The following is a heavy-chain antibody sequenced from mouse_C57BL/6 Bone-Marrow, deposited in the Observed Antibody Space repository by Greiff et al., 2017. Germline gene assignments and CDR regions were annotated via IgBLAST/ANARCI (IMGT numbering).Heavy chain of an antibody. V-gene: IGHV1-81*01. CDR2: IYPRSGNT. J-gene: IGHJ3*01. Sequence: QVQLQQSGAELARPGASVKLSCKASGYTFTSYGISWVKQRTGQGLEWIGEIYPRSGNTYYNEKFKGKATLTADKSSSTAYMELRSLTSEDSAVYFCARRNFFDYWGQGTLVTVSA. CDR1: GYTFTSYG. CDR3: ARRNFFDY.